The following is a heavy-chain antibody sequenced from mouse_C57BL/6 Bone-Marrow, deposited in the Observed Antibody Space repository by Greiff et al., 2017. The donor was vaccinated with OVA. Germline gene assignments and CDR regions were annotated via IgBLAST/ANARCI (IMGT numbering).Heavy chain of an antibody. CDR3: ARPVYYYGPAWFAY. D-gene: IGHD1-1*01. CDR1: GFTFSSYT. Sequence: EVKLVASGGGLVKPGGSLKLSCAASGFTFSSYTMSWVRQTPEKRLEWVATISGGGGNTYYPDSVKGRFTISRDNAKNTLYLQMSSLRSEDTALYYCARPVYYYGPAWFAYWGQGTLVTVSA. J-gene: IGHJ3*01. CDR2: ISGGGGNT. V-gene: IGHV5-9*01.